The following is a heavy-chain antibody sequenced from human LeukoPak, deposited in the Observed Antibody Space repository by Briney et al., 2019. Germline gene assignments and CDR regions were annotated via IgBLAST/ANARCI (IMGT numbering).Heavy chain of an antibody. D-gene: IGHD3-10*01. CDR2: IYTSGST. Sequence: SETLSLTCTVSGGSISSGSYYWSWIRHPAGTGLEWIGRIYTSGSTNYNPSLKSRVTISVDTSKNQFSLKLSSVTAADTAVYYCARAGRVSYYYYMDVWGKGTTVTVSS. CDR3: ARAGRVSYYYYMDV. CDR1: GGSISSGSYY. J-gene: IGHJ6*03. V-gene: IGHV4-61*02.